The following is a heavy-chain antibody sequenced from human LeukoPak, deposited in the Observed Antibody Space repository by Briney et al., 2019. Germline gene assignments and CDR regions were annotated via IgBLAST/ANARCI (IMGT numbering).Heavy chain of an antibody. V-gene: IGHV3-15*01. CDR1: GXTFSNAW. CDR2: IKSKTDGGTT. Sequence: PGGSLRLSCAASGXTFSNAWMSWVRQAPGKGLEWVGRIKSKTDGGTTDYAAPVKGRFTIPRDDSKNTLYLQMNSLKTEDTAVYYCTTDNTGGSYPPFDYWGQGTLVTVSS. D-gene: IGHD1-26*01. CDR3: TTDNTGGSYPPFDY. J-gene: IGHJ4*02.